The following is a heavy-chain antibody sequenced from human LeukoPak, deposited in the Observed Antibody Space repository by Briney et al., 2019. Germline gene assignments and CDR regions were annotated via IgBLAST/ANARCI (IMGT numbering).Heavy chain of an antibody. Sequence: SETLSLTCTVSGDSISSGDYYWSWIRQPAGKGLEWIGRISSSGSTNYNPSLKSRVTISVDTSKNQFSLKLSSVTAADTAVYFCARNRPSEGFDYWGQGSLVTVSS. CDR3: ARNRPSEGFDY. CDR1: GDSISSGDYY. D-gene: IGHD1-14*01. V-gene: IGHV4-61*02. J-gene: IGHJ4*02. CDR2: ISSSGST.